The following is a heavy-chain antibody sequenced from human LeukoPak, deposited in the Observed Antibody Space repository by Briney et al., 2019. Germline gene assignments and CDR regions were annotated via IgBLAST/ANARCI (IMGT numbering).Heavy chain of an antibody. V-gene: IGHV4-34*01. D-gene: IGHD2-15*01. J-gene: IGHJ4*02. CDR1: GGSFSGYY. CDR2: INHSGST. Sequence: SETLSLTCAVYGGSFSGYYWSWIRQPPGKGLEWIGEINHSGSTNYNPSLESRGTISVDTSKNQFSLKLSSVTAGAAEVYYCARGDCSGGSCYSDWGQGTLVTVSS. CDR3: ARGDCSGGSCYSD.